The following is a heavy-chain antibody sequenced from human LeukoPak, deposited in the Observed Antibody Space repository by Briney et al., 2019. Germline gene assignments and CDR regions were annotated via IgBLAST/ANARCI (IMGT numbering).Heavy chain of an antibody. CDR2: INHSGST. Sequence: RSGGSLRLSCAASGFTFSNYGMSWVRQAPGKGLEWIGEINHSGSTNYNPSLKSRVTISVDTSKNQFSLKLSSVTAADTAVYYCARARSTMVRGENWFDPWGQGTLVTVSS. J-gene: IGHJ5*02. CDR1: GFTFSNYG. V-gene: IGHV4-34*01. D-gene: IGHD3-10*01. CDR3: ARARSTMVRGENWFDP.